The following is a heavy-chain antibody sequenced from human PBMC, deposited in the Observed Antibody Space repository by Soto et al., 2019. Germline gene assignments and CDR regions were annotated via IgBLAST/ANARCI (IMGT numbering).Heavy chain of an antibody. CDR3: AKDPYYDYVWGSYRYIAFDY. J-gene: IGHJ4*02. Sequence: EVQLLESVGGLVQPGGSLRLSCAASGFTFSSYAMSWVRQAPGKGLEWVSAISGSGGSTYYADSVKGRFTISRDNSKNTLYLQMNSLRAEDTAVYYCAKDPYYDYVWGSYRYIAFDYWGQGTLVTVSS. CDR1: GFTFSSYA. D-gene: IGHD3-16*02. CDR2: ISGSGGST. V-gene: IGHV3-23*01.